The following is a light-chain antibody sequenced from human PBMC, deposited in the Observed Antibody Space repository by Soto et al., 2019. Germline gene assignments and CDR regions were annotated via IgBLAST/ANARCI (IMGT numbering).Light chain of an antibody. V-gene: IGLV2-14*03. J-gene: IGLJ2*01. CDR2: DVN. CDR1: SSDICAYNF. CDR3: TSWTTSTTMI. Sequence: QSVLTQPASVSGSPGQSITISCTGTSSDICAYNFVSWYQQHPGKAPKLMLYDVNIRPSGVSNRFSGSKSGNTASLTISGLQAEDEADYYCTSWTTSTTMIFGGWTKLTVL.